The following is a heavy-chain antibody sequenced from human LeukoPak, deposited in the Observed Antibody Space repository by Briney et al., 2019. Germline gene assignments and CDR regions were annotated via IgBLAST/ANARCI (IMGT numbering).Heavy chain of an antibody. Sequence: SETLSLTCTVSGGSISSSSYYWGWIRQPPGKGLEWIGTIYYSGSTYYNPSLKSRVTISVDTSKNQFSLKLSSVTAADTAVYFCARQLRGEAVAGHLQPFDYWGQGTLVTVSS. CDR2: IYYSGST. CDR3: ARQLRGEAVAGHLQPFDY. V-gene: IGHV4-39*01. J-gene: IGHJ4*02. D-gene: IGHD6-19*01. CDR1: GGSISSSSYY.